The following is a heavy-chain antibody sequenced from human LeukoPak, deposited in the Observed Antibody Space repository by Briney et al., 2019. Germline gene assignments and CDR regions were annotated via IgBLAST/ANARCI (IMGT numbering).Heavy chain of an antibody. CDR3: ARELQKKNDAFDI. J-gene: IGHJ3*02. CDR2: IKQDGSEK. CDR1: GFTFSSYW. Sequence: PGGSLRLSCAASGFTFSSYWMSWVRQAPGKGLAWVANIKQDGSEKYYVDSVKGRFTISRDNAKNSLYLQMNSLRAEDTAVYYCARELQKKNDAFDIWGQGTMVTVSS. D-gene: IGHD5-24*01. V-gene: IGHV3-7*03.